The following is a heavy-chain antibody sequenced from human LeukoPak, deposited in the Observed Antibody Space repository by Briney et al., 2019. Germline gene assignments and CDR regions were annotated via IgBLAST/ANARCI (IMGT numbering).Heavy chain of an antibody. CDR3: AKDRDSPHRYGMDV. D-gene: IGHD2-21*02. Sequence: GRSLRLSCAASGFTFDDYAMHWVRQAPGKGLEWVLGISWNSGSIGYADSVKGRFTISRDNAKNSLYLQMNSLRAEDTALYYCAKDRDSPHRYGMDVWGQGTTVTVSS. CDR1: GFTFDDYA. J-gene: IGHJ6*02. CDR2: ISWNSGSI. V-gene: IGHV3-9*01.